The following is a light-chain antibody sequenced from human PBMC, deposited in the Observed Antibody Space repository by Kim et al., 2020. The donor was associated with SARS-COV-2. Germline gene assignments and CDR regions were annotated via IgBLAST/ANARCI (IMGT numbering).Light chain of an antibody. CDR1: QTIRNY. V-gene: IGKV1-39*01. J-gene: IGKJ1*01. CDR3: LQTYTAPWT. Sequence: ASVGVIVTITCRASQTIRNYLHWYQQIPGKAPKLLIYGASSLQSGVPSIFSGSGSGTHFTLTITYLQPEDFETYYCLQTYTAPWTFGQGTKVDIK. CDR2: GAS.